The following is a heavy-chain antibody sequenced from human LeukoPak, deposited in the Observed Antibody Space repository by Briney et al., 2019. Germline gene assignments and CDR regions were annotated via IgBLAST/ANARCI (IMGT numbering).Heavy chain of an antibody. CDR3: ARGAARNYFDY. D-gene: IGHD3-16*01. J-gene: IGHJ4*02. CDR2: IRSGGNTI. V-gene: IGHV3-48*01. CDR1: GFTFSSYA. Sequence: GGSLRLSCAASGFTFSSYAMNWVRQAPGEGLEWISHIRSGGNTIYYASSVKGRFTISRDNAKNSLYLEMKSLRAEDTAVYFCARGAARNYFDYWGQGTLVTVSS.